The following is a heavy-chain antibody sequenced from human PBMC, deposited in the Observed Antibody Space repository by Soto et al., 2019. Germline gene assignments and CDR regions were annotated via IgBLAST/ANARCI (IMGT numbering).Heavy chain of an antibody. V-gene: IGHV3-66*01. J-gene: IGHJ4*02. CDR1: GFTVSSNY. CDR2: IYSGGST. Sequence: EVQLVESGGGLVQPGGSLRLSCAASGFTVSSNYMSWVRQAPGKGLEWVSVIYSGGSTYYEDSVKGRFTISRDNSKNTLYLQMNSLRAEDTAVYYCAREGYYDSSGSLDYWGQGTLVTVSS. CDR3: AREGYYDSSGSLDY. D-gene: IGHD3-22*01.